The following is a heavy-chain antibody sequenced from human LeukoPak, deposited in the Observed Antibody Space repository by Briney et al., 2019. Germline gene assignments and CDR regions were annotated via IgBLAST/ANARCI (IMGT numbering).Heavy chain of an antibody. CDR1: GYTVTSYD. V-gene: IGHV1-8*01. Sequence: VASVKVSCKASGYTVTSYDINWVRQATGQGLEWMGWMNPNSGNTGYAQKFQGRVTMTRNTSKSTAYLELSSLRSGDTAVYYCARVRRGVEMATGDFDYWGQGTLVTVSS. D-gene: IGHD5-24*01. CDR3: ARVRRGVEMATGDFDY. CDR2: MNPNSGNT. J-gene: IGHJ4*02.